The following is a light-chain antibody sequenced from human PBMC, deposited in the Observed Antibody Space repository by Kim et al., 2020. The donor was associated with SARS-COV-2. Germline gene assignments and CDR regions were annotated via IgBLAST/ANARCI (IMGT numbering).Light chain of an antibody. J-gene: IGLJ2*01. CDR1: STNIGDNY. CDR3: GTWDSGLSGPV. V-gene: IGLV1-51*01. Sequence: GQTVTFSCSRSSTNIGDNYVSWYQQFPGTAPKPLIYDNNKRPSGIPDRFSGSKSGTSATLGITGLRPGDEADFYCGTWDSGLSGPVFGGGTKLTVL. CDR2: DNN.